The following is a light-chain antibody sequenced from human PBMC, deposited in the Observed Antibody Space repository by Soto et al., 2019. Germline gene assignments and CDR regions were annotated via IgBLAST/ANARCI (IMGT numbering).Light chain of an antibody. CDR3: QQYGSSPPVT. CDR2: GTS. CDR1: QSVSSSY. Sequence: EIVLTQSPGTLSLSPGERATLSCRASQSVSSSYLAWYQQKPGQAPRLLIYGTSGRATGIPDRFSGRGSGTDFTLTISRLEPEDFAVYYCQQYGSSPPVTSGQGTRLEIK. V-gene: IGKV3-20*01. J-gene: IGKJ5*01.